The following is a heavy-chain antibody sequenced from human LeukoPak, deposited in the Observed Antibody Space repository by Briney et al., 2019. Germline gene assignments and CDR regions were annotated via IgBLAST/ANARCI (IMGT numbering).Heavy chain of an antibody. CDR3: ARDQPKPGIAAAAPRGNYFDY. J-gene: IGHJ4*02. CDR2: INPSCGST. V-gene: IGHV1-46*01. Sequence: GASVKVSCKASGYTFTSYYMHWLRQAPGQGLEWMGIINPSCGSTSYAQKFQGRVTMTRDTSTSTVYMELSSLRSEDTAVYYCARDQPKPGIAAAAPRGNYFDYWGQGTLVTASS. CDR1: GYTFTSYY. D-gene: IGHD6-13*01.